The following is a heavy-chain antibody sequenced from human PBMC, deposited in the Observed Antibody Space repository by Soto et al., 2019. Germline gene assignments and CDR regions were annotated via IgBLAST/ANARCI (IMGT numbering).Heavy chain of an antibody. V-gene: IGHV1-3*01. CDR2: INAGNGNT. Sequence: ASVKVSCKASGYTFTSYAMHWVRQAPGQRLEWMGWINAGNGNTKYSQKFQGRVTITRDTSASTAYMELRSLRSDDTAVYYCARGAPTRDWFDPWGQGTLVTVSS. CDR1: GYTFTSYA. D-gene: IGHD2-2*01. J-gene: IGHJ5*02. CDR3: ARGAPTRDWFDP.